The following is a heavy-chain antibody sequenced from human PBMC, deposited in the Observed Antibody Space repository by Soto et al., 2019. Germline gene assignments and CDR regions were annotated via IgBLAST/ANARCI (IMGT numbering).Heavy chain of an antibody. D-gene: IGHD3-22*01. J-gene: IGHJ4*02. CDR1: GFTFSSYG. CDR3: AKDAGRSGYSPGYFDY. CDR2: ISYDGSNK. V-gene: IGHV3-30*18. Sequence: QVQLVESGGGVVQPGRSLRLSCAASGFTFSSYGMLWVRQAPGKGLEWVAVISYDGSNKYYADSVKGRFTISRDNSKNTLYLQMNSLRAEDTAVYYCAKDAGRSGYSPGYFDYWGQGTLVTVSS.